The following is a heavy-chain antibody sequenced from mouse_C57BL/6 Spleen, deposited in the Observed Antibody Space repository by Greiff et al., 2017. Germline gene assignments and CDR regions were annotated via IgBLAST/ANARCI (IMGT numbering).Heavy chain of an antibody. J-gene: IGHJ4*01. CDR1: EYEFPSHD. CDR2: INSDGGST. CDR3: AIHYSNLYYAMDY. Sequence: EVKVEESGGGLVQPGESLKLSCESNEYEFPSHDMSWVRKTPEKRLELVAAINSDGGSTYYPDTMERRFIISRDNTKKTLYLQMSSLRSEDTALYYCAIHYSNLYYAMDYWGQGTSVTVSS. V-gene: IGHV5-2*03. D-gene: IGHD2-5*01.